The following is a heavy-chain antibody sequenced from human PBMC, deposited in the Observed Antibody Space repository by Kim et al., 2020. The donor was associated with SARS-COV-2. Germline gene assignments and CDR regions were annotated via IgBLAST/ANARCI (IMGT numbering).Heavy chain of an antibody. J-gene: IGHJ4*02. V-gene: IGHV3-23*01. Sequence: GGSLRLSCAASGFTFSTYAMTWVRQAPGRGLEWLSAISRSGNTTYYADSVQGRFTISRDNSKNTVYLQMSGLRVEDTAIYYCAQGFDFWGQGTVVTVSS. CDR1: GFTFSTYA. CDR2: ISRSGNTT. CDR3: AQGFDF.